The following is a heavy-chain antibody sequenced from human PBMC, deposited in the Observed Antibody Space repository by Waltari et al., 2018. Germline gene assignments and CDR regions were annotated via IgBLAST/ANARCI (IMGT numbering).Heavy chain of an antibody. V-gene: IGHV5-51*01. CDR2: IYPGDSHT. D-gene: IGHD2-15*01. Sequence: EVQLVQPGAEVKQQGESLKISCQGCGHSFKSHGIAWVSQGPGKGLEWVGTIYPGDSHTRYSPSFQGQVIISADRSTNPAFLQWGSLKASDTAMYYCARQAWTGGASYSFYYFDYWGPGTLITVSS. CDR3: ARQAWTGGASYSFYYFDY. CDR1: GHSFKSHG. J-gene: IGHJ4*02.